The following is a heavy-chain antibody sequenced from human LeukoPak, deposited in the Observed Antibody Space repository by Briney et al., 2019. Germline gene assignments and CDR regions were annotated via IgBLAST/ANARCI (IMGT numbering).Heavy chain of an antibody. CDR1: GFTFSNYW. V-gene: IGHV3-48*01. D-gene: IGHD4-23*01. CDR3: ARDRDGGFDY. J-gene: IGHJ4*02. Sequence: GGSLRLSCAASGFTFSNYWMNWVRQAPGKGLEWVSYISSGSSTIYYADSVKGRFTISRDNAKNSLYLQMNSLRAEDTAVYYCARDRDGGFDYWGQGTLVTVSS. CDR2: ISSGSSTI.